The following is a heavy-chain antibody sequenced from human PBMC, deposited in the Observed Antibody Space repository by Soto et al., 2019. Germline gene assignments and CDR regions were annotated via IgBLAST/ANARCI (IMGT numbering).Heavy chain of an antibody. D-gene: IGHD1-26*01. J-gene: IGHJ4*02. CDR1: YASVTSGTYY. CDR2: VAYGGRP. CDR3: AGDRGGAGPTFDL. V-gene: IGHV4-61*03. Sequence: QVQLQESGPGLLKPSETLSLTCTVSYASVTSGTYYWTWIRQPPGKGLEWIGYVAYGGRPNYNRRLRSRPTISIDGSKNRFSLTLTSVTAADSAMYYCAGDRGGAGPTFDLWGQGNLVSVSS.